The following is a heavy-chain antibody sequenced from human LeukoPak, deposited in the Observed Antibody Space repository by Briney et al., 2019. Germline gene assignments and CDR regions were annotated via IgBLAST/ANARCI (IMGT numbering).Heavy chain of an antibody. J-gene: IGHJ3*02. V-gene: IGHV1-69*13. CDR1: GYTFTSYA. D-gene: IGHD2-15*01. Sequence: ASVKVSRKASGYTFTSYASNWVRQPPGQGREGMGGIIPMFGTANYAQKFQGRVTITADESTSTAYMELSSLRSEDTAVNYCARGGAINCSGGSCYENRHAFDIWGQGTMVTVSS. CDR2: IIPMFGTA. CDR3: ARGGAINCSGGSCYENRHAFDI.